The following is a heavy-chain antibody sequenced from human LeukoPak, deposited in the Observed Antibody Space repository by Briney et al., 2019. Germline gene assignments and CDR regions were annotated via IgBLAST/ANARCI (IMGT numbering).Heavy chain of an antibody. D-gene: IGHD5-24*01. V-gene: IGHV3-66*01. CDR1: GFSVSGNY. J-gene: IGHJ4*02. CDR2: INIGGST. CDR3: ARGGLHSDFDS. Sequence: GGSLRLSCVGSGFSVSGNYMSWVRQAPGKGLEWVSFINIGGSTYYADSVKGRFTISRDNSKNTLFLQMNSLRAEDTAVYYCARGGLHSDFDSWGQGTLVTVSS.